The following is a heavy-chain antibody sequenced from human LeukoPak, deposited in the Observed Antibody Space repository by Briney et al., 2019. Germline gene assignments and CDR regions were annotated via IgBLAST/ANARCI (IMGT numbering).Heavy chain of an antibody. D-gene: IGHD3-10*01. Sequence: ASVKVSCKASGYTFTSYDINWVRQATGQGLEWMGWMNPNSGNTGYAQKFQGRVTITRNTSISTAYMELSSLRSEDTAVYYCASRRYGSGSYYNGYEYSRQGTLVTVSS. V-gene: IGHV1-8*03. CDR2: MNPNSGNT. J-gene: IGHJ4*02. CDR3: ASRRYGSGSYYNGYEY. CDR1: GYTFTSYD.